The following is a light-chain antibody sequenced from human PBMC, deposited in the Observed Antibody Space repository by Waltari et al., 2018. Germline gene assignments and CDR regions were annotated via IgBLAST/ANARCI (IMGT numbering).Light chain of an antibody. CDR2: DDV. CDR3: QVWDSSSDSVV. Sequence: SYVLTQPPSVSVAPGKTATITCGADGRRGKSVHWYQQKPGRAPVLVLYDDVGRPSGIPERFSGSNSGNTATLTVTRVEAGDEADYYCQVWDSSSDSVVFGGGTKLTVL. V-gene: IGLV3-21*01. CDR1: GRRGKS. J-gene: IGLJ2*01.